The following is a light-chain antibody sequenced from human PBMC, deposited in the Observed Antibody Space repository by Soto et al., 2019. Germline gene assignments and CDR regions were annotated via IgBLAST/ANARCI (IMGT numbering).Light chain of an antibody. Sequence: EIVLTQSPGTLSLSPEERATLSCRASQTVRTNYLAWFQHKPGQAPRLLIYGASSRATGIPDRFSGSGSGTDFTLTINRLEPEDFAVYFCQQHSDSPLTFGGGTKVEIK. CDR2: GAS. J-gene: IGKJ4*01. CDR1: QTVRTNY. CDR3: QQHSDSPLT. V-gene: IGKV3-20*01.